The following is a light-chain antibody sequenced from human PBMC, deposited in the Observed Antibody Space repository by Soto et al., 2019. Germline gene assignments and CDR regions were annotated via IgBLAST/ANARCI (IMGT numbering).Light chain of an antibody. Sequence: EIVLTQSPGTLPLSPGERATLSCRASQSVSSSYLVWYQQKPGQAPRPLIYGASTRATGIPDRFSGSGSGTDFTLTISRLXXXXXXXXXXXXXXXXXXTFGQGTMLQIK. J-gene: IGKJ2*01. CDR3: XXXXXXXXT. V-gene: IGKV3-20*01. CDR1: QSVSSSY. CDR2: GAS.